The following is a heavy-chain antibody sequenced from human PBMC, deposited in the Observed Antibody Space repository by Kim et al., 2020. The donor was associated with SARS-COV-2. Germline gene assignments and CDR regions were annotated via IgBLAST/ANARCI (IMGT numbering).Heavy chain of an antibody. CDR2: ISSGSYI. Sequence: GGSLRLSCAASGFTFSSYSMNWVRQAPGKGLEWVSSISSGSYIYYADSVKGRFTISRDNAKNSLYLQMNSLRAEDTAVYYCARLYSSSWWRFDYWGQGTLVTVSS. CDR3: ARLYSSSWWRFDY. D-gene: IGHD6-13*01. CDR1: GFTFSSYS. V-gene: IGHV3-21*01. J-gene: IGHJ4*02.